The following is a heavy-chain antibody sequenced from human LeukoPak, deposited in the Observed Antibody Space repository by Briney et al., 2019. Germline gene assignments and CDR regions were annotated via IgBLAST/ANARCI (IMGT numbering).Heavy chain of an antibody. CDR2: IIPIFGTA. CDR1: GGTFSSYA. D-gene: IGHD3-22*01. CDR3: AREDYYDSGSNDY. V-gene: IGHV1-69*06. Sequence: GASVKVSCKASGGTFSSYAISWVRQAPGQGLEWMGGIIPIFGTANYAQKFRGRVTITADKSTRTAYMELSSLRSEDTAVYYCAREDYYDSGSNDYWGQGTLVTVSS. J-gene: IGHJ4*02.